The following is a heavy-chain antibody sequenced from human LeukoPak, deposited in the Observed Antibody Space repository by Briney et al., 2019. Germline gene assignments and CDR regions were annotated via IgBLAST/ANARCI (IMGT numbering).Heavy chain of an antibody. Sequence: PSETLSLTCAVYGGSFSGYYWSWIRQPPGKGLEWIGEINHSGSTNYNPSLKSRVTISVDTSKNQFSLKLSSVTAADTAVHYCARRDILTGYYRYWGQGTLVTVSS. CDR2: INHSGST. CDR3: ARRDILTGYYRY. CDR1: GGSFSGYY. V-gene: IGHV4-34*01. D-gene: IGHD3-9*01. J-gene: IGHJ4*02.